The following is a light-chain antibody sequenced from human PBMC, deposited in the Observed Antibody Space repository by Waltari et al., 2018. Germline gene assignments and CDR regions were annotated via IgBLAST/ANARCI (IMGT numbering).Light chain of an antibody. Sequence: QSALTQSPSASGSPGQSVTIPCTAPTSAVGGYDVVSWYQQHPGKAPKLMIYEVSKRPSGVPDRFSGSKSGNMAYLTVSGLQAEDEAHYYCNSYAGSNSVVFGGGTKLTVL. CDR1: TSAVGGYDV. CDR2: EVS. CDR3: NSYAGSNSVV. J-gene: IGLJ2*01. V-gene: IGLV2-8*01.